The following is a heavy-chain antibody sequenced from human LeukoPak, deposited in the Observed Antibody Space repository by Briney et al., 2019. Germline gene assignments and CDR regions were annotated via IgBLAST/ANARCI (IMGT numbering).Heavy chain of an antibody. V-gene: IGHV1-69*04. D-gene: IGHD5-18*01. Sequence: GASVKVSCKASGGTFSSYAISWVRQAPGQGLEWMGRIIPILGIANYAQKFQGRVTITADKSTSTAYMELSSLRSEDTAVYYCAWNLRGYSYEVKGYWGQGTLVTVSS. CDR3: AWNLRGYSYEVKGY. CDR1: GGTFSSYA. CDR2: IIPILGIA. J-gene: IGHJ4*02.